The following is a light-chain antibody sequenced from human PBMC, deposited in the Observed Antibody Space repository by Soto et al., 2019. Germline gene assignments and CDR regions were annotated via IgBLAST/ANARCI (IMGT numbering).Light chain of an antibody. CDR3: SSYTTSSPLGV. Sequence: QSVLTQPASVSGSPGQSITISCTGTSSDVGGYEYVSWYQQHPGKAPKRIIYDVSDRPSGVSNRFSGSKSGNTASLAISGLQAEDEADYYSSSYTTSSPLGVFGTGTKVTVL. V-gene: IGLV2-14*03. CDR2: DVS. CDR1: SSDVGGYEY. J-gene: IGLJ1*01.